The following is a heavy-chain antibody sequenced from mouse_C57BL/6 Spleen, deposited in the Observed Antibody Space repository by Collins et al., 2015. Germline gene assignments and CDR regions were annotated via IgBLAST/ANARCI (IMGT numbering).Heavy chain of an antibody. V-gene: IGHV1-9*01. CDR2: ILPGSGTT. CDR1: GYTFTGYW. D-gene: IGHD2-3*01. CDR3: ARRWFLLAMDY. Sequence: QVQLQQSGAELMKPGASVKLSCKATGYTFTGYWIEWVKQRPGHGLEWIGEILPGSGTTNYNEKFKGKATFTADAFSSTAYMQLSSLTTEDSAIYYCARRWFLLAMDYWGQGTSVTVSS. J-gene: IGHJ4*01.